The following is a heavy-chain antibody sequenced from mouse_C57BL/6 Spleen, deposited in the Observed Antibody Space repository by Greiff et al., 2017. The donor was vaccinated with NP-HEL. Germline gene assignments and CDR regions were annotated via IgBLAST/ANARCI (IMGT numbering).Heavy chain of an antibody. D-gene: IGHD1-1*01. CDR1: GYSFTSGYD. CDR3: ARGGVDGSSLLDY. V-gene: IGHV3-1*01. J-gene: IGHJ2*01. CDR2: ISYSGST. Sequence: EVQLQESGPGLVKPSQSLSLTCTVTGYSFTSGYDWYWLRHFPGNKLEWMGYISYSGSTNYNPSLKSRISITHDTSKNHFFLKLNSVTTEDTATYYCARGGVDGSSLLDYWGQGTTLTVSS.